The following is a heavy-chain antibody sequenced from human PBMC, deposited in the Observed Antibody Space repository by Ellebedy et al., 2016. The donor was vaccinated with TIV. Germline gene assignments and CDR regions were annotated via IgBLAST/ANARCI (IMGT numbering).Heavy chain of an antibody. CDR3: AKSLTLYDISYYYHY. Sequence: PGGSLRLSCAASGFTFSTYSMNWVRQAPGKGLDWVSFITSDSTTIYYADSVKGRFAISRDNARNSLFLQMNSLRAEDTALYYCAKSLTLYDISYYYHYWGQGTLVIVSS. CDR2: ITSDSTTI. J-gene: IGHJ4*02. CDR1: GFTFSTYS. D-gene: IGHD3-22*01. V-gene: IGHV3-48*04.